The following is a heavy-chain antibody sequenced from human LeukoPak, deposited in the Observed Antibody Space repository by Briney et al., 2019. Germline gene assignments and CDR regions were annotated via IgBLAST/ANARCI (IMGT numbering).Heavy chain of an antibody. Sequence: PGGSLRLSCATSGFTFSDYAMSWVRQAPGKGLEWVSVISGTGSATYYADSVKGRFTISRDNSKNTLYLQMNSLRAEDTAVYYCAKESDTIYDSKGDYWGQGTLVTVSS. CDR1: GFTFSDYA. J-gene: IGHJ4*02. CDR2: ISGTGSAT. CDR3: AKESDTIYDSKGDY. D-gene: IGHD3-3*01. V-gene: IGHV3-23*01.